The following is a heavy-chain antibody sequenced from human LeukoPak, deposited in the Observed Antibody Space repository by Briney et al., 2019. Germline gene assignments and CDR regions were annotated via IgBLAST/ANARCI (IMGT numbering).Heavy chain of an antibody. V-gene: IGHV4-34*01. CDR2: INHSGST. D-gene: IGHD4-17*01. CDR1: GGSFSGYY. CDR3: ARGRLEETTVTTTDDY. Sequence: PSETLSLTCAVYGGSFSGYYWSWICQPPGKGLEWIGEINHSGSTNYNPSLKSRVTISVDTSKNQFSLKLSSVTAADTAVYYCARGRLEETTVTTTDDYWGQGTLVTVSS. J-gene: IGHJ4*02.